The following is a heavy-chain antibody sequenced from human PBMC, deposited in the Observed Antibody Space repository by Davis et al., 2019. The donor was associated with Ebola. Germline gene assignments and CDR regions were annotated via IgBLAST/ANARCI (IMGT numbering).Heavy chain of an antibody. CDR2: IYPGDSDT. J-gene: IGHJ3*02. CDR1: GYSFTSYW. Sequence: GESLKISCKGSGYSFTSYWIGWVRQMPGKGLEWMGIIYPGDSDTRYSPSFQGQVTISADKSISTAYLQWSSLKASDTAMYYCARLISTRNWNPLAMPFDIWGQGTMVTVSS. V-gene: IGHV5-51*01. D-gene: IGHD1-20*01. CDR3: ARLISTRNWNPLAMPFDI.